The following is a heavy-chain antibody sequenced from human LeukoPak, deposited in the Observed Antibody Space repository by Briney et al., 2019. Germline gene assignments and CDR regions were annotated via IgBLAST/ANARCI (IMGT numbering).Heavy chain of an antibody. CDR1: GFTVSSNY. V-gene: IGHV3-53*01. Sequence: QPGGSLILSCAASGFTVSSNYMTSVRQAPGQGLEWVSVIYFGVTTYYAESVKGRFTISRDNSKNTVYLQMNSLRVEDTAVYYCARGDGVYVYWGQGTLCSVSS. J-gene: IGHJ4*02. D-gene: IGHD5/OR15-5a*01. CDR2: IYFGVTT. CDR3: ARGDGVYVY.